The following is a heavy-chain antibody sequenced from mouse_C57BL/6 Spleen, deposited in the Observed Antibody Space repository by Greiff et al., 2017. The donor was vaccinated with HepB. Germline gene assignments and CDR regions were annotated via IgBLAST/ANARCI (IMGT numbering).Heavy chain of an antibody. CDR1: GYTFTSYT. CDR3: ARDSAGSAWCDY. V-gene: IGHV1-4*01. CDR2: INPSSGYT. Sequence: VQRVESGAELARPGASVTMSCKASGYTFTSYTMHWVKQRPGQGLEWIGYINPSSGYTKYHQKFKDKATLTADKTSRTAYMQLSRLTSEDSAVYYCARDSAGSAWCDYWGQGTLVTVSA. J-gene: IGHJ3*01. D-gene: IGHD3-2*02.